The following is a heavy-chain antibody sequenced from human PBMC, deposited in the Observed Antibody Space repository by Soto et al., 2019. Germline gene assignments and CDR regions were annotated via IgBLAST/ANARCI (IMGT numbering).Heavy chain of an antibody. Sequence: EVQLVASGGGSVQPEGSLRLSCEASGFSFNSFFMHWVRQGPGKGLEWVSRISNDGTGTTYAGSVQGRFTVSRDNSKTTVYLQMHRLRPEDTAVYFCVRDQDSRGYSVFNLWGQGTQVIVSS. CDR3: VRDQDSRGYSVFNL. CDR2: ISNDGTGT. V-gene: IGHV3-74*01. D-gene: IGHD3-22*01. J-gene: IGHJ5*02. CDR1: GFSFNSFF.